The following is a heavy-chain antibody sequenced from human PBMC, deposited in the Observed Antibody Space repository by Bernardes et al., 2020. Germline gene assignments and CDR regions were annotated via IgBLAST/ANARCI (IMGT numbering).Heavy chain of an antibody. CDR3: ARGSLRFLEWLPSYYYYGMDV. CDR2: MNPNSGNT. J-gene: IGHJ6*02. CDR1: GYTFTSYD. Sequence: ASMKVSCKASGYTFTSYDINWVRQATGQGLEWMGWMNPNSGNTGYAQKFQGRVTMTRNTSISTAYMELSSLRSEDTAVYYCARGSLRFLEWLPSYYYYGMDVWGQGTTVTVSS. D-gene: IGHD3-3*01. V-gene: IGHV1-8*01.